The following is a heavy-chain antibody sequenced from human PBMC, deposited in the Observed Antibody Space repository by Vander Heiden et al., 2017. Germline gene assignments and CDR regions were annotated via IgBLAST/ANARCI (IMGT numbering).Heavy chain of an antibody. V-gene: IGHV3-9*01. Sequence: EVQLVESGGVLVQPGRSLRLSCAASGFTFVDYAIHWVRQAAGKGLGRVAGSSWNSGSIGYADSVKGRFTISRDNAKNSLYLQMNSLRAEDTALYYCAKDRRGGIVLIDNGMDVWGQGTTVTVSS. CDR2: SSWNSGSI. CDR3: AKDRRGGIVLIDNGMDV. D-gene: IGHD2-8*01. CDR1: GFTFVDYA. J-gene: IGHJ6*02.